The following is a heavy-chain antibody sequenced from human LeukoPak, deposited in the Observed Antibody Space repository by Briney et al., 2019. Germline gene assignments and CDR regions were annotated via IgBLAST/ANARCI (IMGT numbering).Heavy chain of an antibody. J-gene: IGHJ6*03. Sequence: SSETLSLTCAVYGGSFSGYYWSWIRQTPGKGLEWIGEINHSGSTNYNPSLKSRVTIAVDTSKNQFSLKLSSVTAADTAVYYCARLVRRRSRWYLYYYYMDVWGKGTTVTISS. V-gene: IGHV4-34*01. CDR1: GGSFSGYY. CDR3: ARLVRRRSRWYLYYYYMDV. D-gene: IGHD6-13*01. CDR2: INHSGST.